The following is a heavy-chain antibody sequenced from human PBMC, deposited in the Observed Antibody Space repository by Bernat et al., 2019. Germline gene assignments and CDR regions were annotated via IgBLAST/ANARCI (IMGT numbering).Heavy chain of an antibody. J-gene: IGHJ4*02. V-gene: IGHV4-34*01. CDR2: INHSGST. Sequence: QVQLQQWGAGLLKPSETLSLTCAVYGGSFSGYYWSWIRQPPGKGLEWIGEINHSGSTNYNPSLKSRVTISVDTSKNQFSLKLSSVTAADTAVYYCARGPTKFLEDYWGQGTLVTVSS. CDR1: GGSFSGYY. D-gene: IGHD3-3*01. CDR3: ARGPTKFLEDY.